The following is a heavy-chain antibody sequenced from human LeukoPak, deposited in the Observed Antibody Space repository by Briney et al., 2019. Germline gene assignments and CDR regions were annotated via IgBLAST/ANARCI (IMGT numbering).Heavy chain of an antibody. V-gene: IGHV4-34*01. Sequence: KPSETLSLTCAVYGGSFSGYYWSWIRQPPGKGLEWIGEINHSGSTNYNPSLKSRVTISVDTSKNQFSLKLSSVTAADTAVYYCARVRYCSSTSCNWGQGTLVTVSS. D-gene: IGHD2-2*01. CDR2: INHSGST. CDR3: ARVRYCSSTSCN. CDR1: GGSFSGYY. J-gene: IGHJ4*02.